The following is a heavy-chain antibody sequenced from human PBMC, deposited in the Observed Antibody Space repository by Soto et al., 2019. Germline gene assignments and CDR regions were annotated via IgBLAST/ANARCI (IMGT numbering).Heavy chain of an antibody. Sequence: ESGGGVVQPGRSLRLSCAASGFTFSSYGMHWVRQAPGKGLEWVAVIWYDGSNKYYADSVKGRFTISRDNSKNTLYLQMNSLRAEDTAVYYCARRYYYDSSGYYYGAFDIWGQGTMVTVSS. D-gene: IGHD3-22*01. CDR1: GFTFSSYG. J-gene: IGHJ3*02. CDR3: ARRYYYDSSGYYYGAFDI. V-gene: IGHV3-33*01. CDR2: IWYDGSNK.